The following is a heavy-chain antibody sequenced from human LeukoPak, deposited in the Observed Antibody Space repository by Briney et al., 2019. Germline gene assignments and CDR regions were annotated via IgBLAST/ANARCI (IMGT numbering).Heavy chain of an antibody. Sequence: SETLSLTCTVSGGSISSSSYYWGWIRQPPGKGLEWIGDIFHSGSTYYNPSLKSRATISVDRSKNQFSLKLSSVTAADTAVYYCARGTGTRITIFGVVISAFDIWGQGTMVTVSS. CDR1: GGSISSSSYY. V-gene: IGHV4-39*07. CDR3: ARGTGTRITIFGVVISAFDI. J-gene: IGHJ3*02. D-gene: IGHD3-3*01. CDR2: IFHSGST.